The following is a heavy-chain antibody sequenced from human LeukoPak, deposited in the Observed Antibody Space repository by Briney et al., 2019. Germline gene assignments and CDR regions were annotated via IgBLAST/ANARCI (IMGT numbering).Heavy chain of an antibody. D-gene: IGHD6-13*01. CDR3: ATHTSTWPDYFDY. V-gene: IGHV3-23*01. CDR1: GFTLRSYA. CDR2: ISGSGDST. J-gene: IGHJ4*02. Sequence: PGGSLRLSCADSGFTLRSYAMSWVRQAPGKGLEWVSTISGSGDSTYYADSVKGRFTISRDNSKSTLYLQMNSLRAEDTALYYCATHTSTWPDYFDYWAREPWSPSPQ.